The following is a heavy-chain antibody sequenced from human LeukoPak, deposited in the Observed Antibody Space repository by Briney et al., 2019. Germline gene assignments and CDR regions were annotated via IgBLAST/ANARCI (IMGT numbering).Heavy chain of an antibody. V-gene: IGHV1-46*01. Sequence: ASVKVSCKASGYTFTNYYMHWIRQAPGQGLEWMGIIEPTGGSTTYAQKFQGRVTLTRDTSTSTVYMELSSLRSEDTAVYYCARKIMVTLMVILDYWGQGTLVTVSS. D-gene: IGHD2-21*02. J-gene: IGHJ4*02. CDR1: GYTFTNYY. CDR2: IEPTGGST. CDR3: ARKIMVTLMVILDY.